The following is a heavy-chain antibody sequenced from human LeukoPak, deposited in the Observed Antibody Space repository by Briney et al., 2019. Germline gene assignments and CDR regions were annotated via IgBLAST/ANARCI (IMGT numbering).Heavy chain of an antibody. D-gene: IGHD3-16*02. V-gene: IGHV3-48*04. CDR1: GFTFSSYS. Sequence: GGSLRLSCAASGFTFSSYSMNWVRQAPGKGLEWVSQISGSGSTIYYADSVKGRFTISRDNAKNSLYLQMDSLSAEDTAVYYCARDFFWGSYRQMDIWGQGTLVTVSS. J-gene: IGHJ4*02. CDR3: ARDFFWGSYRQMDI. CDR2: ISGSGSTI.